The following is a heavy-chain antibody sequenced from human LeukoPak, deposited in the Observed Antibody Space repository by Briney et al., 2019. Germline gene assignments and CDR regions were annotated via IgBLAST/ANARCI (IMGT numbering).Heavy chain of an antibody. CDR2: INHSGST. J-gene: IGHJ4*02. V-gene: IGHV4-34*01. CDR1: GGSFSGYY. CDR3: ARGELVTPFGY. D-gene: IGHD4-23*01. Sequence: SETLSLTCTVYGGSFSGYYWSWIRQPPGKGLEWIGEINHSGSTNYNPSLKSRVTISVDTSKNQFSLKLSSVTAADTAVYYCARGELVTPFGYWGQGTLVTVSS.